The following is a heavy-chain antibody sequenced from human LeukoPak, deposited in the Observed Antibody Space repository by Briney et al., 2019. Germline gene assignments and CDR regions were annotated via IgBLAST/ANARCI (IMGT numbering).Heavy chain of an antibody. V-gene: IGHV1-18*01. CDR2: ISAYNGNT. J-gene: IGHJ4*02. Sequence: GASVKVSCKASGYTFSSYGISWVRQAPGQGLEWMGWISAYNGNTNYAQKLQGRVTLTTETSTSTAYMELRSLRSDDTAVYYCARDRQLGSSGYYAAYWGQGTLVTVSS. CDR3: ARDRQLGSSGYYAAY. CDR1: GYTFSSYG. D-gene: IGHD3-22*01.